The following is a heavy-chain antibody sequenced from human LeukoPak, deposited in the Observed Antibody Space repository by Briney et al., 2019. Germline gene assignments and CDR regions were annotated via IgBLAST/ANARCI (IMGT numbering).Heavy chain of an antibody. V-gene: IGHV3-23*01. CDR1: GFTFSSYA. Sequence: GGSLRLSCAASGFTFSSYAMSWVRQVPGKGLEWVSLISGGGGSTYYADSVKGRFTISRDDSKNTLFLQMNSLRAEDTAVYYCAKPTPAVVGGYYFDSWGQGTLVTVSS. J-gene: IGHJ4*02. CDR2: ISGGGGST. CDR3: AKPTPAVVGGYYFDS. D-gene: IGHD2-21*01.